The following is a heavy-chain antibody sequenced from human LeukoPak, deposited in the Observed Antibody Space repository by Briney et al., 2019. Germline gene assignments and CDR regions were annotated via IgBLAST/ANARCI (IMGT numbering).Heavy chain of an antibody. CDR1: GGSFSGYY. CDR3: ARGQASGHSSSWRYYYYYYYMDV. J-gene: IGHJ6*03. Sequence: PSETLSLTCAVYGGSFSGYYWSWIRQPPGKGLEWIGEINHSGSTNYNPSLKSRVTISVDTSKNQFSLKLSSVTAADTAVYYCARGQASGHSSSWRYYYYYYYMDVWGKGTTVTVSS. D-gene: IGHD6-13*01. V-gene: IGHV4-34*01. CDR2: INHSGST.